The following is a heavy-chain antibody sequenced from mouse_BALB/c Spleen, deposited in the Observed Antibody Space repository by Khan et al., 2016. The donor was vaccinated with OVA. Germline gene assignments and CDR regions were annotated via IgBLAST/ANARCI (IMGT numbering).Heavy chain of an antibody. D-gene: IGHD1-1*01. Sequence: EVQLQESGPGLVKPSQSLSLTCTVTGYSITSGYAWNWIRQFPGNKLEWMGYISYSGVTSYTPSLKSRISITRDTSKNQFFLQLNSVTTEDTATVYCARGNYYGYYFDYWGQGTTLTVSS. V-gene: IGHV3-2*02. CDR2: ISYSGVT. CDR3: ARGNYYGYYFDY. J-gene: IGHJ2*01. CDR1: GYSITSGYA.